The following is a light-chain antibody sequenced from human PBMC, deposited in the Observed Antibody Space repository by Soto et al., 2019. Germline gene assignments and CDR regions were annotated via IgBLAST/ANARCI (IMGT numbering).Light chain of an antibody. J-gene: IGKJ1*01. CDR1: QSVSSSY. V-gene: IGKV3D-20*02. CDR2: GAS. Sequence: EIVLTQSPGTLSPSPWERATLSCRASQSVSSSYLACYQQKPGQAPRLLIYGASSMANGIPDRFSGSGSGTDFALTISSLEPKDFAVYYCQQRSNWPGTFGQGTKVDIK. CDR3: QQRSNWPGT.